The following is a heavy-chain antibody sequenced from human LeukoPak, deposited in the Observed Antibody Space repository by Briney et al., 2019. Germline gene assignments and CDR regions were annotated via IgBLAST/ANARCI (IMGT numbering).Heavy chain of an antibody. V-gene: IGHV1-8*01. CDR3: ARSGYSSGWADY. Sequence: ASVKVSCKASGYTFTSYDINWLRQATGQGPEWMGSMNPNSGNTDYAQKFQGRVTMTRNTSISTAYMELRSLRSDDTAVYYCARSGYSSGWADYWGQGTLVTVSS. D-gene: IGHD6-19*01. CDR2: MNPNSGNT. J-gene: IGHJ4*02. CDR1: GYTFTSYD.